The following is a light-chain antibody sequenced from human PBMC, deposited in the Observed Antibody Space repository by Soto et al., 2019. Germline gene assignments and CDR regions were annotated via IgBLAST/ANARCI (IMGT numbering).Light chain of an antibody. CDR3: SSFTSILGL. J-gene: IGLJ2*01. Sequence: QSALTQPASVSGSPGQSITISCTGAVSEVAGYTYVSWYQQHPGKGPKVIIYDVSNRPSGVSNRFSGSKSGTTASLTISGLHAEDEADYYCSSFTSILGLFGGGTQLTVL. V-gene: IGLV2-14*03. CDR2: DVS. CDR1: VSEVAGYTY.